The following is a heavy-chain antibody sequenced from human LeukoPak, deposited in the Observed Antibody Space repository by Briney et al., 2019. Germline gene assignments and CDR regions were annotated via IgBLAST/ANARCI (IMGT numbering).Heavy chain of an antibody. CDR3: ARVKPPRNWFDP. J-gene: IGHJ5*02. V-gene: IGHV4-34*01. D-gene: IGHD1-14*01. Sequence: SETLSLTCTVSGGSISSYYWSWIRQPPGKGLEWIGEINHSGSTNYNPSLKSRVTISVDTSKNQFSLKLSSVTAADTAVYYCARVKPPRNWFDPWGQGTLVTVSS. CDR2: INHSGST. CDR1: GGSISSYY.